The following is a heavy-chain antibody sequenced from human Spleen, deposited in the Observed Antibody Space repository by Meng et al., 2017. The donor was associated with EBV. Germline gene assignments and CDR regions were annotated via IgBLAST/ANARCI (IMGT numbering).Heavy chain of an antibody. CDR2: VHYTGST. J-gene: IGHJ4*02. V-gene: IGHV4-39*01. CDR1: GDSISSFYY. Sequence: QLQLGGSGPGQVKPSETLSLTCTVSGDSISSFYYWGWIRQPPGRGLEWIGSVHYTGSTYYSPSLKSRVTVSVDTSKNQFSLRLTSVNAADTAVYYCAADRSGSGPIWGQGTLVTVSS. D-gene: IGHD3-10*01. CDR3: AADRSGSGPI.